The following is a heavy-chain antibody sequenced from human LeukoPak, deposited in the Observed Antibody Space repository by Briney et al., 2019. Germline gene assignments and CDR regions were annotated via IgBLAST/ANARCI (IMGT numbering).Heavy chain of an antibody. J-gene: IGHJ4*02. V-gene: IGHV1-69*04. CDR1: GYTFTSYY. CDR3: ARDSGSYLSPYYFDY. CDR2: IIPILGIA. Sequence: GASVKVSCKASGYTFTSYYMHWVRQAPGQGLEWMGRIIPILGIANYAQKFQGRVTITADKSTSTAYMELSSLRSEDTAVYYCARDSGSYLSPYYFDYWGQGTLVTVSS. D-gene: IGHD1-26*01.